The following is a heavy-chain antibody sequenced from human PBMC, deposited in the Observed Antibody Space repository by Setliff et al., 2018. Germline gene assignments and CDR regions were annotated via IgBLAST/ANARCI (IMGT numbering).Heavy chain of an antibody. CDR1: GGSFNSYY. CDR3: ARGKPFFGVVIMGYYYYYMDV. V-gene: IGHV4-34*01. J-gene: IGHJ6*03. CDR2: INHSGST. Sequence: SETLSLTCAVYGGSFNSYYWSWNRQPPGKGLEWIGEINHSGSTNYNPSLKSRVTISVDTSKNQFSLRLSSVTAADTAVYYCARGKPFFGVVIMGYYYYYMDVWGKVTTVTVSS. D-gene: IGHD3-3*01.